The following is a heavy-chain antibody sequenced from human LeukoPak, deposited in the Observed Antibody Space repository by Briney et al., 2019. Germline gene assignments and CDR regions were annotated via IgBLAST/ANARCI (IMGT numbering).Heavy chain of an antibody. J-gene: IGHJ4*02. Sequence: PSETLSLTCTVSGGSISSGGYYWSWIRQHPGKGLGWIGYIYYSGSTYYNPSLKSRVTISVDTSKNQCSLKLSSVTAADTAVYYCARDTSLGYCSSTSCYTGIQWGQGTLVTVSS. D-gene: IGHD2-2*02. CDR1: GGSISSGGYY. CDR3: ARDTSLGYCSSTSCYTGIQ. V-gene: IGHV4-31*03. CDR2: IYYSGST.